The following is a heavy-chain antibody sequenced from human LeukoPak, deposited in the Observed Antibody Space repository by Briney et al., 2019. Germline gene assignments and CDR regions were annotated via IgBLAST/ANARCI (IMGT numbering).Heavy chain of an antibody. CDR1: GYNFTDYY. J-gene: IGHJ4*02. D-gene: IGHD1-26*01. Sequence: ASVKVSCKASGYNFTDYYIHWVRQAPAQGLEWMGWINPKSGGTNYAQKFRGRVTMTRDTSISTAYMELSGLRSDDTAVYYCARDSGLGPTWHPFDHWGQGTPVTVSS. V-gene: IGHV1-2*02. CDR2: INPKSGGT. CDR3: ARDSGLGPTWHPFDH.